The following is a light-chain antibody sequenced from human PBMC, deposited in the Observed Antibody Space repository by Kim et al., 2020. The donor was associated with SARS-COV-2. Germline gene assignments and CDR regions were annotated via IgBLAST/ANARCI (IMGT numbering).Light chain of an antibody. Sequence: SVGDSVTITCRASQDIVAWVAWYQQKPGKAPRLLMYKTSVLEPGVPSRFSGSGFGTEFALTISSLQPDDSGTYFCQQYLIYSSMTFGGGTKVDIK. V-gene: IGKV1-5*03. CDR2: KTS. J-gene: IGKJ4*01. CDR3: QQYLIYSSMT. CDR1: QDIVAW.